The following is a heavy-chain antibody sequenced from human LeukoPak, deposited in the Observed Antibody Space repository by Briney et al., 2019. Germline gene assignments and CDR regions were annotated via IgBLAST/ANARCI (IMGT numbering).Heavy chain of an antibody. CDR3: ASGRQQGT. D-gene: IGHD6-13*01. CDR1: GGSFSDYY. Sequence: SETLSLTCAVYGGSFSDYYWSWIRQPPGKGLEWIGEINHSGSTNYNPSLKSRVTISVDTSKNQLSLKLSSVTAADTAVYYCASGRQQGTWGQGTLVTVSS. V-gene: IGHV4-34*01. J-gene: IGHJ5*02. CDR2: INHSGST.